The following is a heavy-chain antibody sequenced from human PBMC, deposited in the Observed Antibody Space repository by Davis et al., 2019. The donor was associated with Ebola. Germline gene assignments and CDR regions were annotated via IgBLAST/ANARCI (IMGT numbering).Heavy chain of an antibody. V-gene: IGHV4-61*08. D-gene: IGHD3-22*01. J-gene: IGHJ6*02. CDR2: IYYSGST. CDR3: ARVIVPYGMDV. CDR1: GGSISSGGYY. Sequence: MPSETLSLTCTVSGGSISSGGYYWSWIRQPPGKGLEWIGYIYYSGSTNYNPSLKSRVTISVDTSKNQFSLKLSSVTAADTAVYYCARVIVPYGMDVWGQGTTVTVSS.